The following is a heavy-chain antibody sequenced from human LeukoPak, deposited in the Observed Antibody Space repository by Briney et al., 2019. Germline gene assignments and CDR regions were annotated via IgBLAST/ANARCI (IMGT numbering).Heavy chain of an antibody. J-gene: IGHJ6*04. D-gene: IGHD6-13*01. V-gene: IGHV4-59*01. CDR2: IYYSGST. CDR1: GGSISSYY. CDR3: AREVYSSSWYVMDV. Sequence: SETLSLTCTVSGGSISSYYWSWIRQPPGKGLEWIGYIYYSGSTNYNPSLKSRVTISVDTSKNQCSLKLSSVTAADTAVYYCAREVYSSSWYVMDVWGKGTTVTVSS.